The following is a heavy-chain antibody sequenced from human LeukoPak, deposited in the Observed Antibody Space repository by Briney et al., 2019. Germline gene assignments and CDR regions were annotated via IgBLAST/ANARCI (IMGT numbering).Heavy chain of an antibody. CDR1: GFTLSSYA. D-gene: IGHD6-19*01. V-gene: IGHV3-23*01. CDR3: ARESSSGSFGP. J-gene: IGHJ5*02. CDR2: ISVSGNT. Sequence: GGSLRLSCAASGFTLSSYAMSWVRQGPGKGLEWVSAISVSGNTYHADSVKGRFTISRDNAKNTLYLQMNSLRAEDTAVYYCARESSSGSFGPWGQGTLVTVSS.